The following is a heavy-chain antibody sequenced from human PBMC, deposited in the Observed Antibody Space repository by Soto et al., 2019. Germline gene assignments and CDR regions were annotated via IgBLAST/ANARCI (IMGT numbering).Heavy chain of an antibody. CDR1: GFTFSTYA. J-gene: IGHJ3*02. Sequence: QVQLVESGGGVVQPGRSPRLSCAASGFTFSTYAMFWVRQAPGMGLEWVVVISYDGSTKFYADSVKGRFTVSRDNSQDTLYLQMNSLRVEDTAVYYCARDRRPYGGNSHDAFDIWGQGTLVTVSS. CDR2: ISYDGSTK. V-gene: IGHV3-30-3*01. D-gene: IGHD4-17*01. CDR3: ARDRRPYGGNSHDAFDI.